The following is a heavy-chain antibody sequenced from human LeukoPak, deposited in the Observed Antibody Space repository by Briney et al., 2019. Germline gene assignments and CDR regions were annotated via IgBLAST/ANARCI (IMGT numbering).Heavy chain of an antibody. CDR2: IYYTGST. V-gene: IGHV4-59*08. Sequence: SETLSLTCTVSGGSISSYYWSWIRQPPGKGLEWIGYIYYTGSTNYNPSLKSRVTISVDTSKNQFSLKLSSVTAADTAVYYCARVGTPVDYWGQGTLVTVSS. CDR1: GGSISSYY. J-gene: IGHJ4*02. CDR3: ARVGTPVDY. D-gene: IGHD4-23*01.